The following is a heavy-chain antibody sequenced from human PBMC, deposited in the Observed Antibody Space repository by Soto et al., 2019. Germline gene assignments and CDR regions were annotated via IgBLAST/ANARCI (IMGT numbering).Heavy chain of an antibody. V-gene: IGHV3-23*01. CDR2: ISGSGGST. CDR3: ATASGCSGGSCYLYYYYMDV. CDR1: GFTFSSYA. D-gene: IGHD2-15*01. Sequence: EVQLLESGGGLVQPGGSLRLSCAASGFTFSSYAMSWVRQAPGKGLEWVSAISGSGGSTYYADSVKGRFTISRDNSKNTLYLQMNSLRAEETAVYYCATASGCSGGSCYLYYYYMDVWGKGTTVTVSS. J-gene: IGHJ6*03.